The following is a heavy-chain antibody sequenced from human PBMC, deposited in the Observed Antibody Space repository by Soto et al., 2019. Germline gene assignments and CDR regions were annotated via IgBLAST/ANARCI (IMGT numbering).Heavy chain of an antibody. Sequence: QGQLVQSEAEVKKPGASVKVSCKASGYTFTRYGISWVRQDPGQGLEWMGWISGYNGDTTYAQKFQGRVTMTIDTSTSTAYMELRSLTSDDTAVYYCAKNGQPPSYYCGLVVWGQGTKVTVSS. D-gene: IGHD2-8*01. CDR1: GYTFTRYG. CDR2: ISGYNGDT. J-gene: IGHJ6*02. V-gene: IGHV1-18*01. CDR3: AKNGQPPSYYCGLVV.